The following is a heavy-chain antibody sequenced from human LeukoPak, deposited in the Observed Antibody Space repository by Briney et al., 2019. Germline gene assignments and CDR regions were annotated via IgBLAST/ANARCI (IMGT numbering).Heavy chain of an antibody. CDR3: ATVGVRPGYDYVWGSYRLPFDY. CDR1: GGSISSYY. J-gene: IGHJ4*02. V-gene: IGHV4-59*01. D-gene: IGHD3-16*02. CDR2: IYYSGYT. Sequence: SETLSLTCTVSGGSISSYYWSWIRQPPGKGLKWIGNIYYSGYTTYSPSLRSRVTISVDTSKNQFSLKLSSVTAADTAVYYCATVGVRPGYDYVWGSYRLPFDYWGQGTLVTVSS.